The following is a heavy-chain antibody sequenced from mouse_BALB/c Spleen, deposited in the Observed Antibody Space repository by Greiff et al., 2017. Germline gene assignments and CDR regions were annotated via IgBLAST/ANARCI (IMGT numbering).Heavy chain of an antibody. V-gene: IGHV5-4*02. Sequence: EVKVVESGGGLVKPGGSLKLSCAASGFTFSDYYMYWVRQTPEKRLEWVATISDGGSYTYYPDSVKGRFTISRDNAKNNLYLQMSSLKSEDTAMYYCARALYDYDGAWFAYWGQGTLVTVSA. CDR3: ARALYDYDGAWFAY. CDR2: ISDGGSYT. J-gene: IGHJ3*01. D-gene: IGHD2-4*01. CDR1: GFTFSDYY.